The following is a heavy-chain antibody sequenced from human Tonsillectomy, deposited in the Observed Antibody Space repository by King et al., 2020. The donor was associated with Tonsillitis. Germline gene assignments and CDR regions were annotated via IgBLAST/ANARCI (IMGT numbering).Heavy chain of an antibody. CDR1: GYTFTTYD. CDR2: MNPNSGNT. Sequence: VQLVESGAEVKKPGASVKVSCKASGYTFTTYDINWVRQATGQGLEVMGWMNPNSGNTGYVQKFQGRLTMTRNNYISTAYMELSSLRSDDTAVYYCARDVGSCTRTSCLVGSPSYYFDGMDVWGQGPTLTVSS. J-gene: IGHJ6*02. V-gene: IGHV1-8*02. CDR3: ARDVGSCTRTSCLVGSPSYYFDGMDV. D-gene: IGHD2-2*01.